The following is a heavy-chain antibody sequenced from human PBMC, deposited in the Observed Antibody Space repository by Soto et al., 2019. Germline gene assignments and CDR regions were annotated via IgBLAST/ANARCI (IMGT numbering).Heavy chain of an antibody. J-gene: IGHJ6*02. V-gene: IGHV3-13*01. D-gene: IGHD1-20*01. CDR3: ARERYRQSLYYYYGMDV. CDR1: GFTFSSYD. CDR2: IGTAGDT. Sequence: GGSLRLSCAASGFTFSSYDMHWDRQATGKGLEWVSAIGTAGDTYYPGSVKGRFTISRENAKNSLYLQMNSLRAEDTAVYYCARERYRQSLYYYYGMDVWGQGTTVTVSS.